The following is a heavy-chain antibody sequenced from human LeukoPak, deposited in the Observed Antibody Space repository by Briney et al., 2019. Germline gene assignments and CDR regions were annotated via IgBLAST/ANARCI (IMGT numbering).Heavy chain of an antibody. V-gene: IGHV1-2*02. D-gene: IGHD4-11*01. CDR3: ARVPRYSNYAFAWFDP. J-gene: IGHJ5*02. CDR1: GYTFPRYY. CDR2: INPNSGGT. Sequence: ASVKVSCKASGYTFPRYYMHWVRQAPGQGLEWMGWINPNSGGTNYAQKFQGRVTMTRDTSISTAYMELSRLRSDDTAVYYCARVPRYSNYAFAWFDPWGQRTLVTVSS.